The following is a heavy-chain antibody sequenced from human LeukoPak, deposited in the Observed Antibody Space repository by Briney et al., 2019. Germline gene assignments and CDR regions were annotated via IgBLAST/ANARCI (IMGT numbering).Heavy chain of an antibody. D-gene: IGHD1-26*01. CDR2: ITPVYGTA. CDR1: GGSFSSYA. Sequence: ASVKVSCKASGGSFSSYAISWVRQAPGQGLEWMGGITPVYGTANKAQKFQDRVTITADISTRTAYMELRSLRSEDTAVYYCARSGSYYYYMDVWGKGTTVTVSS. CDR3: ARSGSYYYYMDV. J-gene: IGHJ6*03. V-gene: IGHV1-69*06.